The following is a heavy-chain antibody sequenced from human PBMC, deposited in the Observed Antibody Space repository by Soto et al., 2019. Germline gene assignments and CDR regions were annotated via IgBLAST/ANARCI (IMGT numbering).Heavy chain of an antibody. CDR2: ISFDGSNK. CDR3: AKDTSKYSNNWPAYYGLDV. Sequence: QVQLVESGGGVVQPGRSLRLSCAASGFTFSSFGMPWVRQAPGKGLEWVAVISFDGSNKYYADSVKGRFTISRDNSKNTLSLQMNSLKAEDTAVYYCAKDTSKYSNNWPAYYGLDVWGQGTTVTVSS. CDR1: GFTFSSFG. D-gene: IGHD1-1*01. J-gene: IGHJ6*02. V-gene: IGHV3-30*18.